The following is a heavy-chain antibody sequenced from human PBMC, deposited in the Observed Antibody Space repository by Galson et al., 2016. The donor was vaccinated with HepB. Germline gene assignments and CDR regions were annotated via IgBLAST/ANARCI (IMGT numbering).Heavy chain of an antibody. CDR2: ITYTGST. D-gene: IGHD3-3*01. CDR3: ARGYKKTYYDFWSGPGSYHYHMDV. CDR1: GGSFSDYY. J-gene: IGHJ6*03. Sequence: SETLSLTCAVSGGSFSDYYWTWIRQPPGKGLEWIGEITYTGSTNYNPSLKSRVTISVDTSKKQFSLNLSSVTAADKAVYYCARGYKKTYYDFWSGPGSYHYHMDVWGKGTTVTVSS. V-gene: IGHV4-34*01.